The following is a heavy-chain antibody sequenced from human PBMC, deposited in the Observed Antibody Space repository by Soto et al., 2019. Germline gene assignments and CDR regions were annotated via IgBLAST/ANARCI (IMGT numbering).Heavy chain of an antibody. Sequence: SETLSLTCTVPGGSISSGGYYWSWIRQHPGKGLEWIGYIYYSGSTYYNPSLKSRVTISVDTSKNQFSLKLSSVTAADTAVYYCARVGCSGGSCVEYFQHWGQGTLVTVSS. J-gene: IGHJ1*01. CDR2: IYYSGST. D-gene: IGHD2-15*01. CDR1: GGSISSGGYY. CDR3: ARVGCSGGSCVEYFQH. V-gene: IGHV4-31*03.